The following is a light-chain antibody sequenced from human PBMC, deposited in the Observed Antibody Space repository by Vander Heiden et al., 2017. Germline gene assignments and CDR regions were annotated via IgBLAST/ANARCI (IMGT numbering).Light chain of an antibody. CDR2: AAS. CDR1: QSVSNL. V-gene: IGKV1-39*01. CDR3: QQSYDTPRT. J-gene: IGKJ1*01. Sequence: DIQTTQSPSSLSASVGDRVTIICRASQSVSNLLNWYQQKAGKVPKLLIYAASSLQSGVPSRFSGSRSGTEFTLTISSLQPEDFATYYCQQSYDTPRTFGQGTKVEFK.